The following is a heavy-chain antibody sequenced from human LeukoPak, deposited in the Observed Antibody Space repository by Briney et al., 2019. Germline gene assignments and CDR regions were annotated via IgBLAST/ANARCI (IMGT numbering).Heavy chain of an antibody. CDR3: AKDGRDCGGDCYSDY. V-gene: IGHV3-23*01. D-gene: IGHD2-21*01. J-gene: IGHJ4*02. Sequence: GGSLRLSCAASGFTFSSYAMSWVRQAPGKGLEWVSAISGSGGSTYYADSVKGRFTISGDNSKNTLYLQMNSLRAEDTAVYYCAKDGRDCGGDCYSDYWGQGTLVTVSS. CDR2: ISGSGGST. CDR1: GFTFSSYA.